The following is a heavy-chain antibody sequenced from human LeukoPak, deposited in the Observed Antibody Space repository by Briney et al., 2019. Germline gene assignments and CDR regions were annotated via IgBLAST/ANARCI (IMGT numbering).Heavy chain of an antibody. V-gene: IGHV1-18*01. CDR3: ASTRPSCCSGDNCYAWGAAFDI. CDR2: VSAYNGNT. D-gene: IGHD2-15*01. Sequence: GASVKVSCKASGYTFTSYGISWVRQAPGQGLEWMGWVSAYNGNTNYAQKLQGRVTMTTDTSTGTAYMELRSLRSDDTAVYYCASTRPSCCSGDNCYAWGAAFDIWGQGTVVTVSS. J-gene: IGHJ3*02. CDR1: GYTFTSYG.